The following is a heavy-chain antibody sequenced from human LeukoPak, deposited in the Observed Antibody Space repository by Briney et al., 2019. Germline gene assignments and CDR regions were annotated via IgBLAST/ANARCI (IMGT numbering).Heavy chain of an antibody. CDR1: GGTFISYG. CDR3: AREALNWRFDS. V-gene: IGHV1-69*01. CDR2: IIPIYGTA. J-gene: IGHJ4*02. Sequence: SVKVSFKGSGGTFISYGISWVRQAPAQGLQWMGGIIPIYGTANYAQKFQGRVTITAHEYTSTAYMELSSLRSEDPAVCYCAREALNWRFDSWGQGALLTVSP. D-gene: IGHD3/OR15-3a*01.